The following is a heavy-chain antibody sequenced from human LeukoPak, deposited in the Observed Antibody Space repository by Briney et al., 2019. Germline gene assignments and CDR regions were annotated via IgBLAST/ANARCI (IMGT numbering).Heavy chain of an antibody. V-gene: IGHV5-51*01. CDR3: ARRESNGYIASAFDY. D-gene: IGHD5-24*01. Sequence: GESLKISCKGSGYTFTTYWIGWVRQLPGRGLEWMGIIYPGDSDTTYSPSFKGQVTISVDKSISTAYLQWSSLKASDTAMYYCARRESNGYIASAFDYWGQGTLVTVSS. CDR2: IYPGDSDT. J-gene: IGHJ4*02. CDR1: GYTFTTYW.